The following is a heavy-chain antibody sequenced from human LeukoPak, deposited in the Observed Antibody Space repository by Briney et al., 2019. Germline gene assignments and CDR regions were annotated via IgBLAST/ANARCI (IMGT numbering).Heavy chain of an antibody. D-gene: IGHD1-1*01. CDR3: ANQRGY. CDR1: GGSISSSSYY. J-gene: IGHJ4*02. CDR2: IYYSGST. V-gene: IGHV4-61*01. Sequence: SETLSLTCTVSGGSISSSSYYWSWIRQPPGKGLEWIGYIYYSGSTNYNPSLKSRVTISVDTSKNQFSLKLSSVTAADTAVYYCANQRGYWGQGTLVTVSS.